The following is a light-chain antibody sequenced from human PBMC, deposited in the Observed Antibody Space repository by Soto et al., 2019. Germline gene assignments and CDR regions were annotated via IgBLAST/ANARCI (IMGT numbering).Light chain of an antibody. CDR3: QQRHMWPIT. J-gene: IGKJ5*01. Sequence: EVVLTQSPVTLSLSPGERATLSCRASQSFRGLLAWYQQKPGQAPRLLIYDAYNWATGIPPRLGGSGSGTDFTLTISSLEPEASAVYYGQQRHMWPITFGQGTRLEIK. V-gene: IGKV3-11*01. CDR1: QSFRGL. CDR2: DAY.